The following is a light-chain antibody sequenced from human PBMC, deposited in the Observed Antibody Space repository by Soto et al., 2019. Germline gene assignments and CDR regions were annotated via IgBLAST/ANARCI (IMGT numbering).Light chain of an antibody. V-gene: IGKV1-13*02. Sequence: AIQVTQTPSSLSASVGDRVTITCRASQGISSALAWYQQKPGKAPKLLIYDASSLESGVPSRFSGSGSGTEFTLTISSVQPEDFATYYCQQSYSTRITFGQGTRLEI. CDR3: QQSYSTRIT. J-gene: IGKJ5*01. CDR2: DAS. CDR1: QGISSA.